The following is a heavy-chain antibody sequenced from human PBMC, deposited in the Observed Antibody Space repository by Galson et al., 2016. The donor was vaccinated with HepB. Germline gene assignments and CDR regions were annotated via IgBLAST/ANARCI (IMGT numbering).Heavy chain of an antibody. Sequence: SLRLSCAASGFTFSNYAMSWVRQAPGRGLEWVAYISASSGTVSYADSVKGRFPISRDNANNSLSLQMNSLRAEDTAFYYCARPYTYYFGSGSYFDVLHYGMDVWGQGTTVTVSS. J-gene: IGHJ6*02. CDR1: GFTFSNYA. V-gene: IGHV3-48*01. D-gene: IGHD3-10*01. CDR2: ISASSGTV. CDR3: ARPYTYYFGSGSYFDVLHYGMDV.